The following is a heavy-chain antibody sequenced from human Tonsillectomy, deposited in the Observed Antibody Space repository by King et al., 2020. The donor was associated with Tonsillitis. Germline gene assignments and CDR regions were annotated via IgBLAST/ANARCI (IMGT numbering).Heavy chain of an antibody. CDR1: GDSVSSYSAM. D-gene: IGHD6-13*01. V-gene: IGHV6-1*01. CDR2: TYYRSKWYY. CDR3: ARSPAGTCPCVQY. Sequence: VQLQQSGPGLVKPSQTLSLTCAISGDSVSSYSAMWSWIRQSPSRGLEWLGRTYYRSKWYYDSAVSVSSRITISPDTSKNQLSLQLNSVTPEDTAVYYCARSPAGTCPCVQYWGQGTLVSVCS. J-gene: IGHJ4*02.